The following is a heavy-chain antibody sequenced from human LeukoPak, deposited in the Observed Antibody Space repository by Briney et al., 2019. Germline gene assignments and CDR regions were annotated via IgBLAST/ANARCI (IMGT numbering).Heavy chain of an antibody. Sequence: PGGSLRLSCAASGFTDSNNYMHWVRQAPGKGLEWVSIIYSGGSTYYADSVKGRFTISRDNSKNTLYLQMNSLRAEDTAVYYCASVDYYAPDPYYFDYWGQGTLVTVSS. V-gene: IGHV3-66*02. CDR1: GFTDSNNY. CDR3: ASVDYYAPDPYYFDY. CDR2: IYSGGST. J-gene: IGHJ4*02. D-gene: IGHD3-22*01.